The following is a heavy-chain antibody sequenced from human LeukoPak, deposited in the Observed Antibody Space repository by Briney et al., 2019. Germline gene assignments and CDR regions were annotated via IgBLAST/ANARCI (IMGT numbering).Heavy chain of an antibody. D-gene: IGHD5-24*01. Sequence: PSETLSLTCGVSGGTFSGYYWSWIRQPPGKGLEWIGEIYHSGKTNYNPTLKSRVTISVDASKREFSLRLNSVTAADAAVYYCERGNNFRFDYWGQETLVTVSS. CDR1: GGTFSGYY. V-gene: IGHV4-34*01. CDR3: ERGNNFRFDY. J-gene: IGHJ4*02. CDR2: IYHSGKT.